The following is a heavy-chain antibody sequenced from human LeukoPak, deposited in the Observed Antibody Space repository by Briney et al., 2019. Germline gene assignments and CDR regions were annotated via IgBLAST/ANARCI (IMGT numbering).Heavy chain of an antibody. J-gene: IGHJ3*01. D-gene: IGHD1-26*01. CDR2: IYTDGSTT. CDR1: RFTFSSYW. CDR3: ARTIGSKNAFDR. Sequence: GGSLRLSCAASRFTFSSYWMHWVRQAPGKGLVWVSRIYTDGSTTTYADSVRGRFTIPRDNAKNTLYRQMNSLRAEDTAVYYCARTIGSKNAFDRWGQGTIVTVSS. V-gene: IGHV3-74*01.